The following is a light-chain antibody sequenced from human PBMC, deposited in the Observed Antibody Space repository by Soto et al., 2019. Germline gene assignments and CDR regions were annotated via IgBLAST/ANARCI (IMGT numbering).Light chain of an antibody. J-gene: IGKJ2*01. V-gene: IGKV1-5*01. CDR1: QSISSW. CDR3: KQYNSYWDT. Sequence: DIQMTQSPSTLSASVGDRVTITCRASQSISSWLAWYQQKPGKAPKLLIYDASSLESGAPSRYSGSGSGTEFPLTSSSLQPDDFATYSCKQYNSYWDTFGQGNKLEI. CDR2: DAS.